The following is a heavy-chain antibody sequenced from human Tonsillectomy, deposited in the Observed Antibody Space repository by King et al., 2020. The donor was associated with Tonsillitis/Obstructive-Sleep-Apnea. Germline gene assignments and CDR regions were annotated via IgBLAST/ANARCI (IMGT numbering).Heavy chain of an antibody. Sequence: VQLVESGAEVKKPGASVKVSCKASGYPFIGYYMHWVRQAPGQGLEWMGWINPNSGGTNFAQKFQGRVTMTRDTSINTAYMDLSRLRSDDTAVYYCARGELWYFDLWGRGTLVTVSS. CDR2: INPNSGGT. D-gene: IGHD1-26*01. J-gene: IGHJ2*01. CDR3: ARGELWYFDL. V-gene: IGHV1-2*02. CDR1: GYPFIGYY.